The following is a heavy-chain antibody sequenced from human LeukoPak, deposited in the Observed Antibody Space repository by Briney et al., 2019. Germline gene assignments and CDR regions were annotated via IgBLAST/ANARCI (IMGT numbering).Heavy chain of an antibody. CDR2: INHSGST. CDR1: GGSFSGYY. CDR3: ARLAAAGKRVRP. Sequence: SETLSLTCAVYGGSFSGYYWSWIRQPPGKGLEWIGEINHSGSTNYNPSLKSRVTISVDTSKNQFSLKLSSVTAADTAVYYCARLAAAGKRVRPWGQGTLVTVSS. D-gene: IGHD6-13*01. J-gene: IGHJ5*02. V-gene: IGHV4-34*01.